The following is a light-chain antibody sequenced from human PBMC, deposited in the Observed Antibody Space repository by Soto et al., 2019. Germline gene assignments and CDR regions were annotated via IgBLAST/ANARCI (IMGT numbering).Light chain of an antibody. Sequence: SASKGERVTITCRASQSISGWLAWYQQKPGKAPKLLIYKASSLESGVPSRFSGSGSGTEFTLTISSLQPEDFAPYYCQQYNIYPRTFAQGTKVDIK. CDR3: QQYNIYPRT. V-gene: IGKV1-5*03. CDR2: KAS. J-gene: IGKJ1*01. CDR1: QSISGW.